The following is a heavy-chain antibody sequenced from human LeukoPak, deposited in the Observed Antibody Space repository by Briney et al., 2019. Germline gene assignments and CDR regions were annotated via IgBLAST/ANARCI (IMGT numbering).Heavy chain of an antibody. D-gene: IGHD2-8*01. CDR1: GFTFSSYG. CDR3: AKDQSRLGYCTNGVCLPDY. J-gene: IGHJ4*02. V-gene: IGHV3-30*02. Sequence: GGSLRLSCAASGFTFSSYGMHWVRQAPGKGLEWVAFIRYDGSNKYYADSVKGRFTISRDNSKNTLYLQMNSLRAEDMAVYYCAKDQSRLGYCTNGVCLPDYWGQGTLVTVSS. CDR2: IRYDGSNK.